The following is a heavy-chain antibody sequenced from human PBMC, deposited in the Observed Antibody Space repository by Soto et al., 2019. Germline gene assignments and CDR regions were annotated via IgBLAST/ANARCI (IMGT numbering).Heavy chain of an antibody. CDR2: IYYSGST. Sequence: SSSMSLTSAFWGGSMGSSYGVWIRQPPGKGLEWIGYIYYSGSTNYNPSLKSRVTISVDTSKNQFSLKLSSVTAADTAVYYCARDLGNYGDYAEGAFDIWGQGTMVTVSS. CDR1: GGSMGSSY. J-gene: IGHJ3*02. V-gene: IGHV4-59*01. CDR3: ARDLGNYGDYAEGAFDI. D-gene: IGHD4-17*01.